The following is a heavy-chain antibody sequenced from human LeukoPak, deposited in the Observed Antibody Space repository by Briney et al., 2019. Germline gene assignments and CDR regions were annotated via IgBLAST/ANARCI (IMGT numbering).Heavy chain of an antibody. D-gene: IGHD3-22*01. J-gene: IGHJ4*02. CDR1: GGSISSSY. Sequence: PSETLSLTCTVSGGSISSSYWNWIRQPPGRGLEWIGHTYNSGSTNYNPSLKSRVTISVDTSKNQLSLKLSSVTAADTAVYYCARDYYDSSGYYHFDYWGQGTLVTVSS. CDR3: ARDYYDSSGYYHFDY. V-gene: IGHV4-59*01. CDR2: TYNSGST.